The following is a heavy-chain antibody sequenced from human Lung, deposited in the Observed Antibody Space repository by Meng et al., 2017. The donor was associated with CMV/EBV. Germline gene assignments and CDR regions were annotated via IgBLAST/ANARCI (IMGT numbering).Heavy chain of an antibody. CDR2: IYYSGNT. V-gene: IGHV4-39*07. CDR1: GGSISSSSYY. Sequence: SXTXSLXCTVSGGSISSSSYYWGWIRQPPGQGLEWIGSIYYSGNTYYKPSLQSRVTITADTSKTQFSLELSSVTAADTAVYYCASLPKIGIATTGHHWGQGTXVTVSS. CDR3: ASLPKIGIATTGHH. J-gene: IGHJ4*02. D-gene: IGHD6-13*01.